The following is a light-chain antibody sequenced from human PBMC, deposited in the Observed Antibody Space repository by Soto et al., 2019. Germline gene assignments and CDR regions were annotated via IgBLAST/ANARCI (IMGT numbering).Light chain of an antibody. CDR1: QSVTSNY. V-gene: IGKV3-20*01. CDR3: QQHGSSPPSWT. J-gene: IGKJ1*01. Sequence: ETVLTQSPGTLSLSPGERATHSCRASQSVTSNYLAWYQQKSGQAPRLLIYGASNRATGIPDRFSGSGSGTDFTLTISRLEPEDFAVYYCQQHGSSPPSWTFGQGTKVEIK. CDR2: GAS.